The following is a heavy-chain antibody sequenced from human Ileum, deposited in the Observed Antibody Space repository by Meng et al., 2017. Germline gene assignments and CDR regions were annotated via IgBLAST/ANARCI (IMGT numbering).Heavy chain of an antibody. CDR2: IFQSGRT. D-gene: IGHD3-22*01. V-gene: IGHV4-4*01. J-gene: IGHJ4*02. CDR1: GTW. Sequence: QGQLQESAPRPVQPAGTLSLTCAVSGTWWSWVRQPPGKGLEWIGEIFQSGRTNYNPSLKSRVTISIDKSKSQISLQLSAVTAADTAVYSCATSNDRDVYYLGYWGQGTLVTVSS. CDR3: ATSNDRDVYYLGY.